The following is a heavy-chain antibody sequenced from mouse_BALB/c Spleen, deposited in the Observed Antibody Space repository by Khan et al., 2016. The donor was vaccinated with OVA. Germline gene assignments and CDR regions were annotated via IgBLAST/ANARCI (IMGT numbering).Heavy chain of an antibody. Sequence: QVQLQQSGPELVRPGVSVKISCKGSGYTFTDYAIYWVKQSHAKSLEWVGLISTYSGNTNYNQKFKVKATMTVAKSSSTAYMELARLTSEDSAIYYCARPAYDGYYDYWGQGTTLTVSS. CDR3: ARPAYDGYYDY. J-gene: IGHJ2*01. V-gene: IGHV1S137*01. CDR1: GYTFTDYA. D-gene: IGHD2-3*01. CDR2: ISTYSGNT.